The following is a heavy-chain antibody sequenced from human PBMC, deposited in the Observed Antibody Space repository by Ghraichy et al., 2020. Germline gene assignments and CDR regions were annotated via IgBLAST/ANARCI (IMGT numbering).Heavy chain of an antibody. CDR2: ISYDGSNK. D-gene: IGHD3-3*01. CDR1: GFTFSSYG. CDR3: AKDLRFLEWLLSSYGMDV. Sequence: GGSLRLSCAASGFTFSSYGMHWVHQAPGKGLEWVAVISYDGSNKYYADSVKGRFTISRDNSKNTLYLQMNSLRAEDTAVYYCAKDLRFLEWLLSSYGMDVWGQGTTVTVSS. J-gene: IGHJ6*02. V-gene: IGHV3-30*18.